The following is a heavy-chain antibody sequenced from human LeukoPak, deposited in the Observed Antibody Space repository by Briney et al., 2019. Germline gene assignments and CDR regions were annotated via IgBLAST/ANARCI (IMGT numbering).Heavy chain of an antibody. CDR2: IIPIFGTA. Sequence: SVKVSCKASGYTFTSYYMHWVRQAPGQGLEWMGGIIPIFGTANYAQKFQGRVTITADESTSTAYMELSSLRSEDTAVYYCARDSVGGYGRLNYYYYYMDVWGKGTTVTISS. CDR1: GYTFTSYY. J-gene: IGHJ6*03. D-gene: IGHD6-25*01. CDR3: ARDSVGGYGRLNYYYYYMDV. V-gene: IGHV1-69*13.